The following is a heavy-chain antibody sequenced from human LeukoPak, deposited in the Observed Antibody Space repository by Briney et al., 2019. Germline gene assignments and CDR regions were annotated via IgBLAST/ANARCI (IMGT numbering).Heavy chain of an antibody. V-gene: IGHV4-59*01. J-gene: IGHJ4*02. CDR3: ARASIQLFDY. CDR2: IYYSGST. CDR1: GGSISSYY. Sequence: SETLSLTCTVFGGSISSYYWSWIRQPPGKGLEWIGYIYYSGSTNYNPSLKSRVTISVDTSKNQFSLKLSSVTAADTAVYYCARASIQLFDYWGQGTLVTVSS. D-gene: IGHD5-18*01.